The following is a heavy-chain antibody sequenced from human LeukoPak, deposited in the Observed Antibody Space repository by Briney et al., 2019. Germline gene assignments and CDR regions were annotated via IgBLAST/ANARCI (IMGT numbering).Heavy chain of an antibody. V-gene: IGHV3-43*02. CDR3: AIVKALYCYYMDV. J-gene: IGHJ6*03. CDR2: ITGDGGST. Sequence: PGGSLRLSCAGSGFTFEDYAMHWVRQAPGKGLEWVSLITGDGGSTYYRDSVKGRFTISRDNSKNSLYLQLNSLITEDTALYYCAIVKALYCYYMDVWGKGPTVPVSS. CDR1: GFTFEDYA.